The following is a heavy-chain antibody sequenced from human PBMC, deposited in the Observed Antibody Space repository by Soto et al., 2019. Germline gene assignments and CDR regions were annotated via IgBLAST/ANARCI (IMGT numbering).Heavy chain of an antibody. D-gene: IGHD1-26*01. Sequence: QVQLVQSGAEVKMPGASVKVSCKASGYTFTDYGINWVRQATGQGLEWMGWMNPKSGDTVYAQKFQGRVSMTRATSISTAYMEPNSLESEDTAVDYCARGGYRGRGARVYWGQGTLVTVSS. CDR2: MNPKSGDT. CDR3: ARGGYRGRGARVY. J-gene: IGHJ4*02. V-gene: IGHV1-8*01. CDR1: GYTFTDYG.